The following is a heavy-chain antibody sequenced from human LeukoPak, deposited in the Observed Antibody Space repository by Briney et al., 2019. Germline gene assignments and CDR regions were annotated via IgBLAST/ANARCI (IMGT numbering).Heavy chain of an antibody. Sequence: SVKVSCKASGGTFSIYAISWVRQAPGQGLEWMGGIIAIFGTANYAQKFQGRVTITADKSTSTAYMELSSLRSEDTAVYYCARGKQLWLPYYFDYWGQGTLVTVSS. D-gene: IGHD5-18*01. CDR1: GGTFSIYA. CDR3: ARGKQLWLPYYFDY. CDR2: IIAIFGTA. J-gene: IGHJ4*02. V-gene: IGHV1-69*06.